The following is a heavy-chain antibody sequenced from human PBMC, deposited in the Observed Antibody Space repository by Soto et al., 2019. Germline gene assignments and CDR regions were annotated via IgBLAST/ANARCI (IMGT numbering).Heavy chain of an antibody. D-gene: IGHD3-22*01. J-gene: IGHJ6*02. CDR3: VRDHPTAYFYDNRGFV. CDR2: ISGTGNTI. V-gene: IGHV3-48*02. CDR1: GFTFSTYC. Sequence: EVQLVESGGGLVQPGGSLRLSCSVSGFTFSTYCMNWVRQAPGKGLEWVSYISGTGNTIHNADSVQGRFTISRDNVKNSLFLHMNSLRDEDTAVYYCVRDHPTAYFYDNRGFVWGRGTTVTVSS.